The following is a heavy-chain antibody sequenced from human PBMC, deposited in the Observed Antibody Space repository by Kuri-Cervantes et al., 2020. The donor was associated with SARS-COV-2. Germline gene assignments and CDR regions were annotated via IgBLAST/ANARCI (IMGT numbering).Heavy chain of an antibody. CDR2: IYYSGST. CDR3: ARGVVPAATKIKKNFGYFDL. J-gene: IGHJ2*01. CDR1: GGSISSVDYY. Sequence: SETLSLTCTVSGGSISSVDYYWSWTRQPPGKGLEWIAYIYYSGSTYYNPSLKSRVTISVDTSKNQFSLKLSSVAAADTAVYHCARGVVPAATKIKKNFGYFDLWGRGTLVTVSS. V-gene: IGHV4-30-4*08. D-gene: IGHD2-2*01.